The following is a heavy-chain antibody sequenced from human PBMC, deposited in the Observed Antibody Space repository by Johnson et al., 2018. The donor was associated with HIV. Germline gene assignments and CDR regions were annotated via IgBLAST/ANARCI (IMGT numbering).Heavy chain of an antibody. CDR2: INWNGGST. CDR1: EFSFSTYA. J-gene: IGHJ3*02. V-gene: IGHV3-20*04. D-gene: IGHD2-15*01. CDR3: ARRGVGVTPPDAFDI. Sequence: VQLVESGGGVVQPERSLRLSCAASEFSFSTYAMRWVRQAPGKGLEWVSGINWNGGSTAYADSVKGRFTISRDNAKNSLYLQRNSLRAEDTDVYYCARRGVGVTPPDAFDIWGQGTMVTVSS.